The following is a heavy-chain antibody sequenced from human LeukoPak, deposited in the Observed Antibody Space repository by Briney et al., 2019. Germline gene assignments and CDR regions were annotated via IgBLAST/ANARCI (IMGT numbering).Heavy chain of an antibody. J-gene: IGHJ6*02. CDR2: ISGSGGST. D-gene: IGHD3-10*01. CDR3: AKGITVLDPSMVRGAYGMDV. V-gene: IGHV3-23*01. CDR1: GFTFSSYA. Sequence: GGSLRLSCAASGFTFSSYAMSWVRQAPGKGLEWVSAISGSGGSTYYADSVKGRFTISRDNSKNTLYLQMNSLRAEDTAVYYCAKGITVLDPSMVRGAYGMDVWGQGTTVTVSS.